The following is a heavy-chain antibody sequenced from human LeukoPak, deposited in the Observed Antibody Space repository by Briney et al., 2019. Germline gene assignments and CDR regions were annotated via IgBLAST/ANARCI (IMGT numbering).Heavy chain of an antibody. V-gene: IGHV4-30-2*01. CDR3: ARVGIWFGDPKGWFDP. J-gene: IGHJ5*02. CDR2: IYHSGST. CDR1: GGSISSGGYY. D-gene: IGHD3-10*01. Sequence: SETLSLTCTVSGGSISSGGYYWSWIRQPPGKGLEWIGYIYHSGSTYYNPSLKSRVTISVDRSKNQFSLKLSSVTAADTAVYYCARVGIWFGDPKGWFDPWGQGTLVTVSS.